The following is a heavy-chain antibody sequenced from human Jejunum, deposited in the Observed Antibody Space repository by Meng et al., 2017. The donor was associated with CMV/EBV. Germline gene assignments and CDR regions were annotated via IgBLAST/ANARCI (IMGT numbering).Heavy chain of an antibody. D-gene: IGHD3-16*01. CDR2: INPNSGTT. CDR1: GYIFPGYY. Sequence: KASGYIFPGYYMHWVRQAPGQGLEWMGWINPNSGTTNYAQKFQARITMTRDTSINTGYMELNRLTSDDTAIYYCARADTIIISVYWGQGTLVTVSS. CDR3: ARADTIIISVY. J-gene: IGHJ4*01. V-gene: IGHV1-2*02.